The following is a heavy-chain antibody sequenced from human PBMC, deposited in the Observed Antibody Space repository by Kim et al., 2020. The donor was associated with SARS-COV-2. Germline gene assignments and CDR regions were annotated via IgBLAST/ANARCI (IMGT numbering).Heavy chain of an antibody. D-gene: IGHD3-10*01. CDR1: GFTFSSYW. CDR3: ASFPLWFGELTPVDP. Sequence: GGSLRLSCAASGFTFSSYWMSWVRQAPGKGLEWVANIKQDGSEKYYLDSVKGRFTISRDNAKNSLYLQMNSLRAEDTAVYYCASFPLWFGELTPVDPWGQGTLVTVSS. V-gene: IGHV3-7*01. J-gene: IGHJ5*02. CDR2: IKQDGSEK.